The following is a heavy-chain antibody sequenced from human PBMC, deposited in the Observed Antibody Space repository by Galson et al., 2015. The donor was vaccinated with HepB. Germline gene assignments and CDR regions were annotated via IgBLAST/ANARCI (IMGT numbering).Heavy chain of an antibody. D-gene: IGHD3-3*01. CDR3: ANGKEEERYYDFWSGYSGYTFDY. CDR2: ISGSGGST. V-gene: IGHV3-23*01. Sequence: SLRLSCAASGFTFSSYAMSWVRQAPGKGLEWVSAISGSGGSTYYADSVKGRFTISRDNSKNTLYLQMNSLRAEDTAVYYCANGKEEERYYDFWSGYSGYTFDYWGQGTLVTVSS. J-gene: IGHJ4*02. CDR1: GFTFSSYA.